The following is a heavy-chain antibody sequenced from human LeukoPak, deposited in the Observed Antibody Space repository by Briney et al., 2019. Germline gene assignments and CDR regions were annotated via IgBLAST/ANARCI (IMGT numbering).Heavy chain of an antibody. J-gene: IGHJ4*02. V-gene: IGHV4-59*12. D-gene: IGHD3-3*01. CDR2: IYYSGYT. CDR1: GGSISSYY. CDR3: ARTRDFWSGYYNFDY. Sequence: PSETLSLTCTVSGGSISSYYWSWIRQPPGKGLEWIGYIYYSGYTNYNPSLKSRVTISVDTSKNQFSLKLSSVTAADTAVYYCARTRDFWSGYYNFDYWGQGTLVTVSS.